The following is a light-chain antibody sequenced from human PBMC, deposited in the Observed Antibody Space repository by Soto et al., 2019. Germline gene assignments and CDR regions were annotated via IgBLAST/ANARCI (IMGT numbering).Light chain of an antibody. Sequence: DIVMTPSPDSLPVSLGERATINCKSSQSVLYSSYNKNYLAWFQQKSGQPPKLLIYWASTRESGVPDRFSGSGSGTDFTLTFSSMKAEDVAVYYCQQYYNTTRTFGQGTKVDI. CDR2: WAS. CDR3: QQYYNTTRT. J-gene: IGKJ1*01. CDR1: QSVLYSSYNKNY. V-gene: IGKV4-1*01.